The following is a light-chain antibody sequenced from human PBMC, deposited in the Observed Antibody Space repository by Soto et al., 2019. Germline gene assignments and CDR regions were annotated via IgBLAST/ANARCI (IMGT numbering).Light chain of an antibody. J-gene: IGLJ2*01. Sequence: QSVLTQPPSVSAAPGQSVTISCSGGAYDIGISYVSWYQHFPGAAPTLVIYDTNKRPSGIPDRFSGSKSGTSATLGITGLQTGDDADYYCATWDSGLSKLLFGGGTKLTVL. V-gene: IGLV1-51*01. CDR3: ATWDSGLSKLL. CDR1: AYDIGISY. CDR2: DTN.